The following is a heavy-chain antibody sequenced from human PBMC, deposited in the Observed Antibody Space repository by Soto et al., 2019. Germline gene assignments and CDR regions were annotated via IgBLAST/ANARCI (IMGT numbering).Heavy chain of an antibody. D-gene: IGHD3-10*01. CDR2: FDREDGET. Sequence: ASVKVSCKVSGYTLTKLSMHWVRQAPGKGLEWMGGFDREDGETIYVQKFQGRVTMTEDTSTDTAYMELSSLRSEDTAVYYCATSLGFGELSPFFDYWGQGTPVTVSS. CDR1: GYTLTKLS. CDR3: ATSLGFGELSPFFDY. V-gene: IGHV1-24*01. J-gene: IGHJ4*02.